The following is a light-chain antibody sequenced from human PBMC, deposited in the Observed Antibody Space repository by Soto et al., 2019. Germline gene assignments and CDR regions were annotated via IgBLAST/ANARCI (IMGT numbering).Light chain of an antibody. CDR2: GAS. CDR1: QSVSRNY. Sequence: EIVLTQSPGTLSLSAGERATLSCRASQSVSRNYLAWYQHKTGQAHTALIYGASNRATGVPDRFSGSGSGTDVTLTISRLEPEDFAVYYCQNYDTSPTFGQGTKVEVK. J-gene: IGKJ1*01. CDR3: QNYDTSPT. V-gene: IGKV3-20*01.